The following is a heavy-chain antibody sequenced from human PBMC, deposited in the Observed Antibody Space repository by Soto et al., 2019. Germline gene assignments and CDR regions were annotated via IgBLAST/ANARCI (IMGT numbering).Heavy chain of an antibody. V-gene: IGHV1-2*02. D-gene: IGHD2-2*01. CDR3: ARDQYTSIPAAIIQGGFYYYYGMDV. CDR2: INPNSGGT. Sequence: RASVKVSCKASGYTFTGYYMHWVRQAPGQGLEWMGWINPNSGGTNYAQKFQGRVTMTRDTSISTAYMELSRLRSDDTAVYYCARDQYTSIPAAIIQGGFYYYYGMDVWGQGTTVTVSS. CDR1: GYTFTGYY. J-gene: IGHJ6*02.